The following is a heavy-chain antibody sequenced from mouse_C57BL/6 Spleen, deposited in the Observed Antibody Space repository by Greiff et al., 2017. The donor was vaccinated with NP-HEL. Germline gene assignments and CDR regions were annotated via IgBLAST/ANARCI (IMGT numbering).Heavy chain of an antibody. CDR3: ARLYYGSHYYAMDY. J-gene: IGHJ4*01. D-gene: IGHD1-1*01. V-gene: IGHV1-64*01. CDR2: IHPNSGST. CDR1: GYTFTSYW. Sequence: VQLQQSGAELVKPGASVKLSCKASGYTFTSYWMHWVKQRPGQGLEWIGMIHPNSGSTNYNEKFKSKATLTVDKSSSTAYMQLSSLTSEDSAVYYCARLYYGSHYYAMDYWGQGTSVTVSS.